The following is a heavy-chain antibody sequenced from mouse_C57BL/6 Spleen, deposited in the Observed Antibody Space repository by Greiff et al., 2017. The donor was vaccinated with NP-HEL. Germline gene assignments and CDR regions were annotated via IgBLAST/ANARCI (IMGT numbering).Heavy chain of an antibody. CDR2: INPNNGGT. CDR3: ARNEDYGNYWYFDV. D-gene: IGHD2-1*01. Sequence: EVQLQQSGPELVKPGASVKIPCKASGYTFTDYNMDWVKQSHGKSLEWIGDINPNNGGTIYNQKFKGKATLTVDKSSSIAYMELRSLTSEDTAVYYCARNEDYGNYWYFDVWGTGTTVTVSS. J-gene: IGHJ1*03. V-gene: IGHV1-18*01. CDR1: GYTFTDYN.